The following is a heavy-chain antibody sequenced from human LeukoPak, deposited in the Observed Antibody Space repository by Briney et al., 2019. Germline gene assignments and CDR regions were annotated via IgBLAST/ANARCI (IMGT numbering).Heavy chain of an antibody. CDR3: ATHYGSGFDY. V-gene: IGHV4-59*08. Sequence: SETLSLTCTVSGGSISGYYWAWIRQPPGKGLEWIGYIYSSGSTNNNPSLKSRVTISVDTSKNQFSLKLSSVTAADTAVYYCATHYGSGFDYWGQGTLVTVSS. CDR2: IYSSGST. J-gene: IGHJ4*02. D-gene: IGHD3-10*01. CDR1: GGSISGYY.